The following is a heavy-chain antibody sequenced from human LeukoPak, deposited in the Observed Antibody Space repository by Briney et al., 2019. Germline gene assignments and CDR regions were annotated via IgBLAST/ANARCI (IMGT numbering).Heavy chain of an antibody. CDR1: GFTSSSYE. CDR2: IGIGIGTI. V-gene: IGHV3-48*03. J-gene: IGHJ4*02. D-gene: IGHD3-9*01. CDR3: ARGDGGDDILTGYYDY. Sequence: GGSLRLACAAAGFTSSSYEMNWVRQVPGKGLEWVSYIGIGIGTIFYADSVKGRFTISRDNAKNSLYLEMNNLRVEDTAVYYCARGDGGDDILTGYYDYWGQGSLVTVSS.